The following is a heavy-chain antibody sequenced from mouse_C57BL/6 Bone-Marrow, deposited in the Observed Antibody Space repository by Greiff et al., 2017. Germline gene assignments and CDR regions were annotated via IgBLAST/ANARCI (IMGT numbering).Heavy chain of an antibody. CDR3: ANHWFAY. V-gene: IGHV1-80*01. CDR2: IYPGDGDT. J-gene: IGHJ3*01. Sequence: VQLQQSGAELVKPGASVKISCKASGYAFSSYWMTWVKQRPGKGLEWIGQIYPGDGDTNYNGKFKGKATLTADKSSSTAYMQLSSLTSEDSAVYFCANHWFAYGGQGTLVTVSA. CDR1: GYAFSSYW.